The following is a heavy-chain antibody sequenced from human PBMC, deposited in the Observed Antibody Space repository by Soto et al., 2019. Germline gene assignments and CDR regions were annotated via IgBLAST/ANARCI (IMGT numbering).Heavy chain of an antibody. CDR3: ARAQPYDYGANSGWLDP. V-gene: IGHV4-31*02. CDR2: IFYSGTT. Sequence: LSLTCTVSGDSISRGGYYWSWIRQHPGKGLEWIGYIFYSGTTYYNPSLKGRISISVDTSENHFSLSLTSVTAADTAVYYCARAQPYDYGANSGWLDPWGQGTLVTVSS. D-gene: IGHD4-17*01. CDR1: GDSISRGGYY. J-gene: IGHJ5*02.